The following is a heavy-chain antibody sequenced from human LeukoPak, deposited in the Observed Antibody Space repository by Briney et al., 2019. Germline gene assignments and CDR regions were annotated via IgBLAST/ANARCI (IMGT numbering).Heavy chain of an antibody. Sequence: GGSLRLSCAASGFTFSGYYMSWIRQAPGKGLEWVSYISSSGSTIYYADPVKGRFTISRDNAKNSLYLQMNSLRAEDTAVYYCASQQLQDAFDIWGQGTMVTVSS. D-gene: IGHD6-13*01. J-gene: IGHJ3*02. V-gene: IGHV3-11*01. CDR1: GFTFSGYY. CDR2: ISSSGSTI. CDR3: ASQQLQDAFDI.